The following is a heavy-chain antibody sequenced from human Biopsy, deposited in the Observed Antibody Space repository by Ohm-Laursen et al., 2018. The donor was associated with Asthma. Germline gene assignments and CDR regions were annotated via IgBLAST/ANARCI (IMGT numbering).Heavy chain of an antibody. V-gene: IGHV3-30*03. CDR2: ISYDGGNK. D-gene: IGHD4-23*01. Sequence: SLRLSCAASGFTFSIYDIHWVRQAPGKGLEWVAAISYDGGNKFYGDSVKGRFTLSRDNSRNTLYLQMNSLRVEDTAIYYCARTQERWTSIQDDALDIWGQGTMVIVSS. CDR3: ARTQERWTSIQDDALDI. J-gene: IGHJ3*02. CDR1: GFTFSIYD.